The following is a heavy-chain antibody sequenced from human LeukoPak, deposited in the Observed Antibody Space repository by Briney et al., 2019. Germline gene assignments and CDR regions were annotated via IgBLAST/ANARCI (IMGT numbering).Heavy chain of an antibody. V-gene: IGHV3-30-3*01. D-gene: IGHD1-7*01. CDR3: ASDYWWNYDY. Sequence: QAGGSLRLSCAASGFTFSDYAMHWVRQAPGKGLEWVAVISKDGSDKYYPGSVRGRFTISRDNSKNTIYLQMDSLRAEDTAIYYCASDYWWNYDYWGQGTLVTVSS. J-gene: IGHJ4*02. CDR2: ISKDGSDK. CDR1: GFTFSDYA.